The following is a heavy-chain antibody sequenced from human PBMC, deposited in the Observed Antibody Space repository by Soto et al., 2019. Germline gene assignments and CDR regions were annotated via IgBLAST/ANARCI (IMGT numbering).Heavy chain of an antibody. CDR2: INAYNGNT. Sequence: ASVKVSCKASGYTFTSYYIHWVRQAPGQGLEWMGRINAYNGNTNYAQKLQGRVTMTTDTSTSTAYMELRSLRSDDTAVYYCARDQDRLQYSPIYYYYYYMDVWGKGTTVTVSS. D-gene: IGHD4-4*01. V-gene: IGHV1-18*01. CDR3: ARDQDRLQYSPIYYYYYYMDV. J-gene: IGHJ6*03. CDR1: GYTFTSYY.